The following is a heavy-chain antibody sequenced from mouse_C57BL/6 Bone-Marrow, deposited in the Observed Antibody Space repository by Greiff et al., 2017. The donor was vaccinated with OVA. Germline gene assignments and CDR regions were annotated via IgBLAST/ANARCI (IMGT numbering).Heavy chain of an antibody. CDR3: TYLFITTVVACDY. V-gene: IGHV14-4*01. Sequence: VQLQQSGAELVRPGASVKLSCTASGFNIKDDYMHWVKQRPEQGLEWIGWIDPENGDTEYASKFQGKATITADTSSNTAYLQLSSLTSEDTAVYYCTYLFITTVVACDYWGQGTTLTVSS. J-gene: IGHJ2*01. CDR1: GFNIKDDY. D-gene: IGHD1-1*01. CDR2: IDPENGDT.